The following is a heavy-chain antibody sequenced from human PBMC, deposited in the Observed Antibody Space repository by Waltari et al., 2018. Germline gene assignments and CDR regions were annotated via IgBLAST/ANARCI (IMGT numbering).Heavy chain of an antibody. CDR1: GGSISNSSYY. J-gene: IGHJ6*04. V-gene: IGHV4-39*07. Sequence: QLQLQESGPGLVKPSETLSLTCTVSGGSISNSSYYWGGIRQPPGKGLEWIGSIYYSGSTYYNPSLKSRVTISVDTSKNQFSLKLSSVTAADTAVYYCARGLSWGKGTTVTISS. CDR3: ARGLS. CDR2: IYYSGST.